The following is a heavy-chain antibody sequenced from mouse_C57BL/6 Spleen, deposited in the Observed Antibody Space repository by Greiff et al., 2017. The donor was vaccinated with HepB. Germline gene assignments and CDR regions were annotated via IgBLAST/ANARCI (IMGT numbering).Heavy chain of an antibody. D-gene: IGHD2-1*01. CDR3: ARYYGNYQAWFAY. Sequence: VQLKESGPELVKPGASVKIPCKASGYTFTDYNMDWVKQSHGKSLEWIGDINPNNGGTIYNQKFKGKATLTVDKSSSTAYMELRSLTSEDTAVYYCARYYGNYQAWFAYWGQGTLVTVSA. CDR1: GYTFTDYN. J-gene: IGHJ3*01. CDR2: INPNNGGT. V-gene: IGHV1-18*01.